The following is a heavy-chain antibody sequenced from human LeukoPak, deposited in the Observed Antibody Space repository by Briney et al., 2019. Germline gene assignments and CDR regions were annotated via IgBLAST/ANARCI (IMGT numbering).Heavy chain of an antibody. CDR1: GFSVSGNY. D-gene: IGHD3-3*01. CDR2: MNSATVT. J-gene: IGHJ4*02. CDR3: ARSLEWLLLFDY. V-gene: IGHV3-53*01. Sequence: GGSLRLSCAASGFSVSGNYMSWVRQAPGKGLEFVSFMNSATVTSYADSVKGRFTFSRDNAKNTFYLQMNSLRGEDTAVYYCARSLEWLLLFDYWGQGTLVTVSS.